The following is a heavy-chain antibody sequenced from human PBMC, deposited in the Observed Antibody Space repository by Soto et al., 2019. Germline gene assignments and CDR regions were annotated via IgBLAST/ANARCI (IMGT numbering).Heavy chain of an antibody. CDR1: GFTFSSYG. D-gene: IGHD3-22*01. Sequence: GGSLRLSCAASGFTFSSYGMHWVRQAPGKGLEWAAVISYDGSNKYYADSVKGRFTISRDNSKDTLYLQMNSLRAEDTAVYYCAKDGYYYDSSGYYPTSGMDVWGQGTTVTVSS. V-gene: IGHV3-30*18. J-gene: IGHJ6*02. CDR2: ISYDGSNK. CDR3: AKDGYYYDSSGYYPTSGMDV.